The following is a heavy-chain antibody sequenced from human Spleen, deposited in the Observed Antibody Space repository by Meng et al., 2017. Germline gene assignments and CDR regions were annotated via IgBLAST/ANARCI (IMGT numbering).Heavy chain of an antibody. V-gene: IGHV3-23*01. CDR3: ARGVYPYYFDY. Sequence: GESLKISCVVSGFTFNTYAMAWVRRAPRKGLEWVSTITGSGETTYYGDSVQGRFTISRDNSKNTLYLQMNSLRAEDTAVYYCARGVYPYYFDYWGQGTLVTVSS. D-gene: IGHD5/OR15-5a*01. CDR2: ITGSGETT. CDR1: GFTFNTYA. J-gene: IGHJ4*02.